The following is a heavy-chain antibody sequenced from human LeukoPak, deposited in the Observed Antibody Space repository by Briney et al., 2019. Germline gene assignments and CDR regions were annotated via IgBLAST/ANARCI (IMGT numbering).Heavy chain of an antibody. CDR3: AVGYSSSQDCDAFDI. D-gene: IGHD6-13*01. CDR1: GGTFSSYA. J-gene: IGHJ3*02. Sequence: SVKVSCKASGGTFSSYAISWVRQAPGQGLEWMGGIIPIFGTANYAQKLQGRVTITADESTSTAYMELSSLRSEDTAVYYCAVGYSSSQDCDAFDIWGQGTMVTVSS. CDR2: IIPIFGTA. V-gene: IGHV1-69*13.